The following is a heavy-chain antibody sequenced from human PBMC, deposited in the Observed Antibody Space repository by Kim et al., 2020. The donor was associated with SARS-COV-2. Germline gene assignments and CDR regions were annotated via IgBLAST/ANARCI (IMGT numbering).Heavy chain of an antibody. D-gene: IGHD2-2*01. CDR3: ARTERGGLTSDV. CDR2: MNPTSALT. Sequence: ASVKVSCKASGYTFASYDINWVRQAPGQGLEWMGWMNPTSALTGSAPHFQGRVSMTRDMSTDTAYLSLTGLSPDDTAVYYCARTERGGLTSDVWGQGTLVTVSS. V-gene: IGHV1-8*01. CDR1: GYTFASYD. J-gene: IGHJ4*02.